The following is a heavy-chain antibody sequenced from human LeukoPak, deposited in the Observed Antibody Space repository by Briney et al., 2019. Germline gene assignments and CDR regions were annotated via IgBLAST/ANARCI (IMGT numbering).Heavy chain of an antibody. CDR3: LRDLNWSLDQ. D-gene: IGHD3-3*01. V-gene: IGHV3-53*01. CDR1: GFTGSHNY. Sequence: PGGSLRLSCAASGFTGSHNYMSWVRQAPGKGLEWVSATHSSGGTYYADSVKGRFTISRDNAKNTLYLQMNSLRAGDTAVYYCLRDLNWSLDQWGQGTLVTVSS. CDR2: THSSGGT. J-gene: IGHJ4*02.